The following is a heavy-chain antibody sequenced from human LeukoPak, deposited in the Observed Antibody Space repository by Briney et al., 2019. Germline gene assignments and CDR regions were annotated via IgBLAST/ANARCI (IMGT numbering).Heavy chain of an antibody. CDR2: ISAYNGNT. Sequence: ASVKVSCKASGGTFSSYAISWVRQAPGQGLEWMGWISAYNGNTNYAQNLQGRVTMTTDTSTSTAYMELRSLRSDDTAVYFCARDFRLWLAKGNWFGPWGQGTLVTVSS. CDR3: ARDFRLWLAKGNWFGP. J-gene: IGHJ5*02. D-gene: IGHD6-19*01. CDR1: GGTFSSYA. V-gene: IGHV1-18*01.